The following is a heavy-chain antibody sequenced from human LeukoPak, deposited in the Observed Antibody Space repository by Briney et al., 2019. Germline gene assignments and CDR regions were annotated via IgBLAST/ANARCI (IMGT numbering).Heavy chain of an antibody. CDR1: GFTFSTYG. D-gene: IGHD2-15*01. J-gene: IGHJ4*02. Sequence: GGSLRLSCATSGFTFSTYGMNWVRQAPGKGLMWVSRINGDDTVTTYADSVKGRFTISRDNAKNTLYLQMNSLRAEDTAVYYCARDLGSGGSCYRNWGQGTLVTVSS. CDR3: ARDLGSGGSCYRN. V-gene: IGHV3-74*01. CDR2: INGDDTVT.